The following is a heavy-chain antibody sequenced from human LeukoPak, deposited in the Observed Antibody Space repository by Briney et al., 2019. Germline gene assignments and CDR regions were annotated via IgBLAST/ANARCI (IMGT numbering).Heavy chain of an antibody. CDR3: ASGGSYSWHS. CDR1: GDSISNSNW. J-gene: IGHJ5*01. V-gene: IGHV4-4*02. D-gene: IGHD4-23*01. CDR2: IFHGGSS. Sequence: SETLSLTCAVSGDSISNSNWWTWVRQPPGNGLEWIGEIFHGGSSNYNPSLKSRVTISVDDSKDQFSLRLSSVTVADTAVYYCASGGSYSWHSGAQGTLVPVSS.